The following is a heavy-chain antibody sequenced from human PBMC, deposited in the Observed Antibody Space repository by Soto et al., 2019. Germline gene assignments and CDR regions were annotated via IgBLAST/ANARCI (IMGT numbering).Heavy chain of an antibody. Sequence: SETLSLTCTVSGGSISSGGYYWSWIRQHPGKGLEWIGYIYYSGSTYYNPSLKSRVTISVDTSKNQFSLKLSSVTAADTAVYYCAREYCSGGSCYFHYWGQGTLVTVSS. V-gene: IGHV4-31*03. D-gene: IGHD2-15*01. CDR1: GGSISSGGYY. CDR2: IYYSGST. CDR3: AREYCSGGSCYFHY. J-gene: IGHJ4*02.